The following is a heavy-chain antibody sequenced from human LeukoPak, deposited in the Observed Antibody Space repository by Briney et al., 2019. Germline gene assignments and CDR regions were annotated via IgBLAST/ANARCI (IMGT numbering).Heavy chain of an antibody. V-gene: IGHV4-39*01. Sequence: SETLSLTCTVSGGSISSSTYYWVWIRQPPGKGLEWIATIYYSGSTYYNPSLKSRVTISVDTSNNQFSLTLSSVTAADTAMYYCARHSDYVGDSSLDTDAFDVWGRGTMVTASS. CDR1: GGSISSSTYY. J-gene: IGHJ3*01. D-gene: IGHD4-23*01. CDR2: IYYSGST. CDR3: ARHSDYVGDSSLDTDAFDV.